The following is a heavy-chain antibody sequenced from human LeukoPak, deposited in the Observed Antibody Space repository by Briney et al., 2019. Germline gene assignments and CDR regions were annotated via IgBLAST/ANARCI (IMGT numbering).Heavy chain of an antibody. V-gene: IGHV4-30-2*05. CDR2: IYHSGST. D-gene: IGHD2-2*02. CDR1: GGSISSGGYS. CDR3: AREGGRYCSSTSCYKEVLFDP. J-gene: IGHJ5*02. Sequence: PSETLSLTCAVSGGSISSGGYSWSWIRQPPGKGLEWIGYIYHSGSTYYNPSLKSRVTISVDTSKNQFSLKLSSVTAADTAVYYCAREGGRYCSSTSCYKEVLFDPWGQGTLVTVSS.